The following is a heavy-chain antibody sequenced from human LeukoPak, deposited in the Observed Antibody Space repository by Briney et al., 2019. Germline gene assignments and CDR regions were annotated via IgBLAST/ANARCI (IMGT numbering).Heavy chain of an antibody. J-gene: IGHJ4*02. CDR2: ISAYNGNT. D-gene: IGHD2-15*01. Sequence: ASVKVSCKASGYTFTSYGISWVRQAPGQGLEWMGWISAYNGNTNYAQKLQGRVTMTTDTSTSTAYMDQRRLRSDDTAVYYCARDGYCSGGSCYSYDYWGQGTLVTVSS. CDR1: GYTFTSYG. CDR3: ARDGYCSGGSCYSYDY. V-gene: IGHV1-18*01.